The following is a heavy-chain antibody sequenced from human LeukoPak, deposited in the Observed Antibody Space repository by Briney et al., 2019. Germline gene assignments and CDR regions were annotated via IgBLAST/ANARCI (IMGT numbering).Heavy chain of an antibody. CDR1: GFTFSGYG. V-gene: IGHV3-23*01. J-gene: IGHJ4*02. CDR2: ISGSGGST. D-gene: IGHD3-16*02. Sequence: GGSLRLSCAASGFTFSGYGMSWVRQAPGKGLKWVSAISGSGGSTYYAGSVKGRITISRDNSKNTLYLQMNSLRAEDTAVYYCAKERSGAVIIGYFDYWGQGTLVTVSS. CDR3: AKERSGAVIIGYFDY.